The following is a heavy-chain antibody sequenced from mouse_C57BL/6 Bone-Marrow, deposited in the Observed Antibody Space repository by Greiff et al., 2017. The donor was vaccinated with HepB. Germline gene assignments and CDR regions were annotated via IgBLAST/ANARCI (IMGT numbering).Heavy chain of an antibody. D-gene: IGHD1-1*01. CDR3: ARGGYYGSSDWYFDV. CDR1: GYTFTSYW. CDR2: IDPNSGGT. Sequence: QQSSKASGYTFTSYWMHWVKQRPGRGLEWIGRIDPNSGGTKYNEKFKSKATLTVVKPSSTAYMQLSSLTSEDSAVYYCARGGYYGSSDWYFDVWGTGTTVTVSS. V-gene: IGHV1-62-3*01. J-gene: IGHJ1*03.